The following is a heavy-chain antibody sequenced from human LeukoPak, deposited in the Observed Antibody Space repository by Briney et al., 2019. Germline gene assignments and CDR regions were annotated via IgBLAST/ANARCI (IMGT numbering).Heavy chain of an antibody. V-gene: IGHV1-46*01. CDR2: IYPRDGST. J-gene: IGHJ4*02. CDR1: GYTFTNYA. CDR3: ARDQEAFDY. Sequence: ASVKVSCKASGYTFTNYAMNWVRQAPGQGLEWMGMIYPRDGSTSYAQKFQGRVTVTRDTSTSTVHMELSGLRSEDTAVYYCARDQEAFDYWGQGTLVTVSS.